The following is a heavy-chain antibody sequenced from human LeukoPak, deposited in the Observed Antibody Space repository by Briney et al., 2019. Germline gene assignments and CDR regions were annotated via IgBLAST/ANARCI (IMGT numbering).Heavy chain of an antibody. J-gene: IGHJ3*02. CDR2: IYTDGSGDTT. CDR1: GITVSSNY. D-gene: IGHD6-13*01. V-gene: IGHV3-53*01. CDR3: ASSLYSTSWSLNSGSFGI. Sequence: GGSLRLSCAASGITVSSNYMTWVRQAPGKGLEWVSLIYTDGSGDTTIYADSVKGRFTISRDNSKNTLYLQMNSLRAEDTAVYYCASSLYSTSWSLNSGSFGIWGQGTKVTVSS.